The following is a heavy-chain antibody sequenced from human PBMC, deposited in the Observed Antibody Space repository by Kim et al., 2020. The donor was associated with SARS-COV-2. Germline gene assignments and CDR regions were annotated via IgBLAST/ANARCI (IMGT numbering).Heavy chain of an antibody. CDR1: GFTFSNAW. CDR3: TTKGDSMVQGVIDPNYYYYGMDV. J-gene: IGHJ6*02. V-gene: IGHV3-15*01. D-gene: IGHD3-10*01. Sequence: GGSLRLSCAASGFTFSNAWMSWVRQAPGKGLEWVGRIKSKTDGGTTDYAAPVKGRFTISRDDSKNTLYLQMNSLKTEDTAVYYCTTKGDSMVQGVIDPNYYYYGMDVWGQGTTVTVSS. CDR2: IKSKTDGGTT.